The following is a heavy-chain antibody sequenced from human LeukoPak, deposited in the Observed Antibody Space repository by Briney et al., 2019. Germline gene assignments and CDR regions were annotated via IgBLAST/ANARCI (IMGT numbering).Heavy chain of an antibody. Sequence: ASVRVSCKDSGYTFTYRYLHWVRQAPGQGLEWMVWINPNSGGTNYAQKFQGWVTMTRDTSISTAYMELSRLRSDDTAVYYCARSSPDSSGYPRFDPWGQGTLVTVSS. J-gene: IGHJ5*02. V-gene: IGHV1-2*04. CDR2: INPNSGGT. CDR3: ARSSPDSSGYPRFDP. CDR1: GYTFTYRY. D-gene: IGHD3-22*01.